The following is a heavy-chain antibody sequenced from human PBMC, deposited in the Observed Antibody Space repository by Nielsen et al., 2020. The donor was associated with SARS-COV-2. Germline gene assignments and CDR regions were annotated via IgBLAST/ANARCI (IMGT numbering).Heavy chain of an antibody. V-gene: IGHV4-31*03. J-gene: IGHJ4*02. CDR2: IYYSGST. CDR1: GGSISSGGEY. Sequence: SESLSLTCTVSGGSISSGGEYWTWNLQHQGKGLECIGYIYYSGSTYYNPSIKRRVTMSVHTSKNQFSLKLSSVTAADTAVYYCARIIVRGVIPDYWGQGTLVTVSS. CDR3: ARIIVRGVIPDY. D-gene: IGHD3-10*01.